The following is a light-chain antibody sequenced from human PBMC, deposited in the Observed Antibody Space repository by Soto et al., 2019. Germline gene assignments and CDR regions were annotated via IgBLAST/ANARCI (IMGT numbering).Light chain of an antibody. CDR3: QQYIKWRT. Sequence: EIGMTQSPATLSVSTGERATLSCRASQSVSINYVAWYQQRPGQAPRLLIYGASTRATGIPARISGSGSGTEFTLTITSLQAEDFAVYYCQQYIKWRTFGQGTKVDIK. CDR1: QSVSIN. J-gene: IGKJ1*01. CDR2: GAS. V-gene: IGKV3-15*01.